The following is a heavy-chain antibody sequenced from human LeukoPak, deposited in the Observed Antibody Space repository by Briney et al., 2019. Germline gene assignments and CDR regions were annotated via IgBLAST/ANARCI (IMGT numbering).Heavy chain of an antibody. Sequence: VASVKVSCKASGYTFTSYDINWVRQATGQGLEWMGWMNPNSGNTGYAQKFQGRVTTTRSTSISTAYMELSSLRSEDTAVYYCARARTMVRGCSLGYWGQGTLVTVSS. D-gene: IGHD3-10*01. CDR1: GYTFTSYD. CDR2: MNPNSGNT. J-gene: IGHJ4*02. CDR3: ARARTMVRGCSLGY. V-gene: IGHV1-8*01.